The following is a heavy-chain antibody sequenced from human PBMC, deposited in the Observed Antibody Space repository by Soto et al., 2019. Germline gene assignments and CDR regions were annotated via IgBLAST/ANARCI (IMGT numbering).Heavy chain of an antibody. J-gene: IGHJ4*02. CDR3: ARGRYGDY. Sequence: QVHLVQSGAEVKKPGASVKVSCKASGYTFTSYGITWVRQAPGQGLEWMGWISAHNGNTDYAQKLQGRVIVTRDTSSGTAYMELRSLRSDDTDVYYCARGRYGDYWGQGALVTVSS. CDR1: GYTFTSYG. V-gene: IGHV1-18*01. D-gene: IGHD1-1*01. CDR2: ISAHNGNT.